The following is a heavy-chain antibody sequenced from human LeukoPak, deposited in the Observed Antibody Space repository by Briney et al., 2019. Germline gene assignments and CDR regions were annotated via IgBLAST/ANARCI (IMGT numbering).Heavy chain of an antibody. CDR1: GFTFSNYW. V-gene: IGHV3-7*03. Sequence: GGSLSLSCTVSGFTFSNYWMSRVRQAPGKGLERVANIEHDGTTKFYLDSVKGRFTISRDNAKNSLYLQMNSLRAEDTALYYCAKDRRSSSWYFPHYYGMDVWGQGTTVTVSS. J-gene: IGHJ6*02. CDR2: IEHDGTTK. D-gene: IGHD6-13*01. CDR3: AKDRRSSSWYFPHYYGMDV.